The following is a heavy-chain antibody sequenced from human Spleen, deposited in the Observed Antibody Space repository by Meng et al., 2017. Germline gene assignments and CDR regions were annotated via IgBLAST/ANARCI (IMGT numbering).Heavy chain of an antibody. CDR1: AYTLSSDG. V-gene: IGHV1-18*01. Sequence: ASVKVSCKASAYTLSSDGFSWVRQAPGQGLEWMGWINAYNGYTDYAQKLQGRVTMTTDTSTNTAYMELRSLTSDDTAVYYCATRGNPYLDCWGQGTLVTVSS. J-gene: IGHJ4*02. CDR2: INAYNGYT. CDR3: ATRGNPYLDC.